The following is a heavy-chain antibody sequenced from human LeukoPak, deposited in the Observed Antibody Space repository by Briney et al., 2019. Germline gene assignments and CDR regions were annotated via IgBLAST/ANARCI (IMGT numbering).Heavy chain of an antibody. CDR2: IFSSGST. Sequence: GGSLRLSCVASGFIFSSNYMSWVRQAPGKGLEWVSVIFSSGSTYYADSVKGRFTISRDNSKNTLYLQMNSLRAEDTAVYFCAREGYTNGWYRNWGQGTLVTVSS. CDR3: AREGYTNGWYRN. J-gene: IGHJ4*02. D-gene: IGHD6-19*01. V-gene: IGHV3-53*01. CDR1: GFIFSSNY.